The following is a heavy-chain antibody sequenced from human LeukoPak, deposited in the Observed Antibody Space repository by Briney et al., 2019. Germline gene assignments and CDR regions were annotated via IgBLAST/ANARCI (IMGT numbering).Heavy chain of an antibody. V-gene: IGHV3-48*03. Sequence: GGSLRLSCAASTFTFSNDEMNWVRQAPGKGLEWVSYISDSGSTIYYADSVKGRFTISRDNAKNSLYLQMNSLRAEDTAVYHCARGDGLVWFGELLNWGQGTLVTVSS. CDR1: TFTFSNDE. J-gene: IGHJ4*02. CDR2: ISDSGSTI. CDR3: ARGDGLVWFGELLN. D-gene: IGHD3-10*01.